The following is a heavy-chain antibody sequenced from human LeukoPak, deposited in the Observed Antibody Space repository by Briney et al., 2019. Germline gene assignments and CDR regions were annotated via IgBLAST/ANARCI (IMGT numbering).Heavy chain of an antibody. D-gene: IGHD6-13*01. V-gene: IGHV1-18*01. CDR3: AKTPVLGQQRWFDP. J-gene: IGHJ5*02. CDR2: ISAYNGDT. Sequence: ASVKVSCKASGYTFTNYGITWVRQAPGQGLEWMGWISAYNGDTNYAQKLQGRVTMTTDTSTSTAYMELRSLRSDDTAVYYCAKTPVLGQQRWFDPWGQGTLVTVSS. CDR1: GYTFTNYG.